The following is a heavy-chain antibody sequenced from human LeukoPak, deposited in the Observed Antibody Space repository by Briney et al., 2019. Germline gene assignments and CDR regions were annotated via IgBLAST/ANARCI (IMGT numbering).Heavy chain of an antibody. J-gene: IGHJ5*02. CDR1: GFTLRSHA. Sequence: PGGSLRLSCAAFGFTLRSHAMTWVRQAPGKGLEWVSSIRGPGTGTHYADSVKGRFSISRDDSKNTVYLQMNSLRAEDTAIYYCAKWTTYTTGWCNWLDPWGQGTLVTVSS. CDR2: IRGPGTGT. V-gene: IGHV3-23*01. D-gene: IGHD6-19*01. CDR3: AKWTTYTTGWCNWLDP.